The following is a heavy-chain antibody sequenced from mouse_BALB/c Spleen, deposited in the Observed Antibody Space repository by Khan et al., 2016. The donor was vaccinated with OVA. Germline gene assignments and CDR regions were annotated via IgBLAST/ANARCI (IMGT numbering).Heavy chain of an antibody. V-gene: IGHV5-17*02. CDR1: GFTFSRFG. Sequence: EVELVESGGGLVQPGGSRKLSCAASGFTFSRFGMHWVRQAPEKGLEWVAYISSGSSTIYYGDTVKGRFTISRDNPQNNLFLQMTSLRSEDTAMYYCARDSNLDYWGQGTTLTVSS. CDR2: ISSGSSTI. J-gene: IGHJ2*01. CDR3: ARDSNLDY.